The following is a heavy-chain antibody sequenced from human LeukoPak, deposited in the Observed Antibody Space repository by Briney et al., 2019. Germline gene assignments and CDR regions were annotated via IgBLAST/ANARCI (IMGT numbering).Heavy chain of an antibody. Sequence: GRSLRLSCAASGFTFDDYSMHWVRQAPRKLLEWVSGISWEIGSIGYADSVKGRFTISRDNDKNFLYLQMNSMRAEDMALYYCAKDSSTMVRGLGAFDIWGQGTMVTASS. CDR3: AKDSSTMVRGLGAFDI. V-gene: IGHV3-9*03. J-gene: IGHJ3*02. CDR1: GFTFDDYS. D-gene: IGHD3-10*01. CDR2: ISWEIGSI.